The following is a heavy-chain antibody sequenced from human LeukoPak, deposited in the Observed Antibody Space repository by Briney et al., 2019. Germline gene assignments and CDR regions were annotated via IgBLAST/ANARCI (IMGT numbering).Heavy chain of an antibody. D-gene: IGHD4-17*01. CDR3: ARDRGDYNHNFDY. Sequence: PGGSLRLSCAASGFTFSSYAIHWVRQAPGKGLEWVAVISYDGSNKYYADSVKGRFTISRDNSKNTLYLQMNSLRAEDTAVYFCARDRGDYNHNFDYWGQGTLVTVSS. J-gene: IGHJ4*02. V-gene: IGHV3-30-3*01. CDR2: ISYDGSNK. CDR1: GFTFSSYA.